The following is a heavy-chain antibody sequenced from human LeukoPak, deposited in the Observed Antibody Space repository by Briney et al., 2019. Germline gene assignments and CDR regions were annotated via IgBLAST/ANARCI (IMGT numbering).Heavy chain of an antibody. CDR1: GYSFNTYG. J-gene: IGHJ6*02. CDR2: ISAYNGNT. V-gene: IGHV1-18*01. D-gene: IGHD6-19*01. Sequence: ASVKVSCKTSGYSFNTYGVTWVRQAPGQGLEWMGWISAYNGNTNYAQKLQGRVTMTTDTSTSTAYMELRSLRSDDTAVYYCARDAPKYSSGWYPVHYYGMDVWGQGTTVTVSS. CDR3: ARDAPKYSSGWYPVHYYGMDV.